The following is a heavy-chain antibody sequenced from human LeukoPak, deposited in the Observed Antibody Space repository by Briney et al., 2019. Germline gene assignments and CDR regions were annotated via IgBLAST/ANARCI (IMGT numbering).Heavy chain of an antibody. CDR1: GFTFTSYW. V-gene: IGHV3-74*01. D-gene: IGHD4-17*01. CDR2: VDHDGSGT. Sequence: GGSLILSCAASGFTFTSYWMHWVRQPPGKGLVWVSRVDHDGSGTAYADSVTGRFTISGDNAKNTVYLQMNSLRAEDTAVYYCATDLGWGQGTLVTVSS. J-gene: IGHJ4*02. CDR3: ATDLG.